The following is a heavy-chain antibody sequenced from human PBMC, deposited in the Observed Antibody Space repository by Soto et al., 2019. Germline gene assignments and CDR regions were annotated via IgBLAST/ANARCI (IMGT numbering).Heavy chain of an antibody. J-gene: IGHJ6*02. CDR1: GDSVSSGGYY. CDR2: IYSSGSA. Sequence: SDTLSLTCTVSGDSVSSGGYYWSWIRQPPGKGLGWIGYIYSSGSANYNPSLKSRVTISRDTSKNQISLKVASVTAADTAGYYCARGFSSVSMDAWGQGTTVTVSS. V-gene: IGHV4-61*08. D-gene: IGHD6-19*01. CDR3: ARGFSSVSMDA.